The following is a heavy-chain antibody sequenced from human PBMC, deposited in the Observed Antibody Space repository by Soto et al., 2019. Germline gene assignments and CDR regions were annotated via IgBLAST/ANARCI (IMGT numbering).Heavy chain of an antibody. CDR3: ARRIIYSSSSFWFDP. J-gene: IGHJ5*02. V-gene: IGHV1-18*01. CDR1: GYTLTSYG. Sequence: ASVKVSCKASGYTLTSYGIIWVRQAPGQGLEWMGWISAYNGNTNYAQKLQGRVTMTTDTSTSTAYMELRSLRSDDTAVYYCARRIIYSSSSFWFDPWGQGTLVTVSS. CDR2: ISAYNGNT. D-gene: IGHD6-6*01.